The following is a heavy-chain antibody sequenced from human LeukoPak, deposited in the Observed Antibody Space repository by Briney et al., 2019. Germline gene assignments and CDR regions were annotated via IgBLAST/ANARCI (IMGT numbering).Heavy chain of an antibody. V-gene: IGHV6-1*01. CDR3: ARVTGGVFGS. CDR1: GDSVPSNAVT. CDR2: TYYRSTWSN. J-gene: IGHJ4*02. D-gene: IGHD3-3*01. Sequence: SQTLSLTCAISGDSVPSNAVTWNWVRQSPSRGLEWLGRTYYRSTWSNDYAVSMKSRITINPDTSKNQFSLQLNSVTPEDTAVYYCARVTGGVFGSWGQGTLVTVSS.